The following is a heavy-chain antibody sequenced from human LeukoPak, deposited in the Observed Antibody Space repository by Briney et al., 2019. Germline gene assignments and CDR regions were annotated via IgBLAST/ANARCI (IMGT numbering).Heavy chain of an antibody. Sequence: SETLSLTCTVSGGSISSYYWSWIRQPPGKGLEWIGYIYYNGSTNYNPSLKSRVTISVDTSKNQFSLKLSSVTAGDTAVYYCARGIAGKRDAFDIWGQGTMVTVSS. CDR3: ARGIAGKRDAFDI. CDR2: IYYNGST. V-gene: IGHV4-59*01. D-gene: IGHD6-13*01. J-gene: IGHJ3*02. CDR1: GGSISSYY.